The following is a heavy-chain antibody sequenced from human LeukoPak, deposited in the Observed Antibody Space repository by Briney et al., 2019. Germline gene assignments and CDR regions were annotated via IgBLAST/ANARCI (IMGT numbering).Heavy chain of an antibody. V-gene: IGHV4-59*11. CDR3: ARAGTTVVWRSHYFDY. D-gene: IGHD4-23*01. Sequence: SETLSLTCTVSGGSISSHYWSWIRQPPGKGLEWIGYIYYSGNTNYNPSLKSRVTISVDTSKNQFSLKLSSVTAADTAVYYCARAGTTVVWRSHYFDYWGQGTLVTVSS. J-gene: IGHJ4*02. CDR2: IYYSGNT. CDR1: GGSISSHY.